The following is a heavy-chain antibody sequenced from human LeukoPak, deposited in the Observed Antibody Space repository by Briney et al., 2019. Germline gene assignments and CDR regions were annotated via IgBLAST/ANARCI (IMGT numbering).Heavy chain of an antibody. J-gene: IGHJ4*02. CDR1: GFTFDDYT. D-gene: IGHD6-13*01. Sequence: GGSLRLSCAASGFTFDDYTMHWVRQAPGKGLEWVSLISWDGGSTYYADSVKGRFTISRDNSKNSLYLQMNSLRTEDTALYYCAKALLTGIAASCPDYWGQGTLVTVSS. CDR3: AKALLTGIAASCPDY. V-gene: IGHV3-43*01. CDR2: ISWDGGST.